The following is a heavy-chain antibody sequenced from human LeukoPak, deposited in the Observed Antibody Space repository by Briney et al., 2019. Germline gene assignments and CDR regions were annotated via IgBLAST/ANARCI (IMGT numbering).Heavy chain of an antibody. D-gene: IGHD3-22*01. J-gene: IGHJ4*02. CDR1: GGSISSSSYY. CDR3: ARQGYYYDSSGEGYYFDY. V-gene: IGHV4-39*01. Sequence: SETLSLTCTVSGGSISSSSYYWGWIRQPPGKGLEWIGSIYYSGSTYYNPSLKSRVTISVDTSKNQFSLKLSSVTAADTAVYHCARQGYYYDSSGEGYYFDYWGQGTLVTVSS. CDR2: IYYSGST.